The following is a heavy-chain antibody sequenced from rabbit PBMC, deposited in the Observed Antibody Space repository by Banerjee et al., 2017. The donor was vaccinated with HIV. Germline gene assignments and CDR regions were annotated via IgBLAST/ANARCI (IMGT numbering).Heavy chain of an antibody. V-gene: IGHV1S7*01. CDR2: IYTANGNT. CDR3: ARDSGYWTYYFGL. Sequence: QLVESGGGLVKPGASLTLTCTASGFSFSSSYYMCWVRQAPGKGLEWIGCIYTANGNTHYASWVNGRFTISSDNAQNTVDLQMNSLTAADTATYFCARDSGYWTYYFGLWGPGTLVTVS. D-gene: IGHD1-1*01. J-gene: IGHJ4*01. CDR1: GFSFSSSYY.